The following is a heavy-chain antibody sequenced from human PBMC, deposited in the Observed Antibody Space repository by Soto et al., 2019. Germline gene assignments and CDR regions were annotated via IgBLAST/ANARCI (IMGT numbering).Heavy chain of an antibody. CDR2: INPNSGGT. J-gene: IGHJ6*02. CDR3: ARDSSGAIPYYYYGMDV. V-gene: IGHV1-2*04. D-gene: IGHD2-21*01. Sequence: QVKLVQSGAEVKKPGASVKVSCKASGYTFTGYYMHWVRQAPGQGLEWMGWINPNSGGTNYAQKFQGWVTMTRDTSISTAYMELSRLRSDDTAVYYCARDSSGAIPYYYYGMDVWGQGTTVTVSS. CDR1: GYTFTGYY.